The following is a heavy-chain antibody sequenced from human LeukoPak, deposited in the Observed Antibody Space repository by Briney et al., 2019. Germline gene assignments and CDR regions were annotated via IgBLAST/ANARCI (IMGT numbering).Heavy chain of an antibody. Sequence: GGSLRLSCAASGFAFSSYAMHWVRQGPGKGLEWVGVVSYDGSNKFYADFVKGRFAISKDNSKNTLSLQMNGLRPEDTAMYYCAGDSARTIFGVISTWGQGTLVTVSS. D-gene: IGHD3-3*01. CDR1: GFAFSSYA. CDR2: VSYDGSNK. J-gene: IGHJ4*02. CDR3: AGDSARTIFGVIST. V-gene: IGHV3-30*09.